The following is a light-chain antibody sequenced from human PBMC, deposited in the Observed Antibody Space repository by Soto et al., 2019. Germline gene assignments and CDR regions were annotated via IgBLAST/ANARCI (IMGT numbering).Light chain of an antibody. J-gene: IGKJ2*01. CDR1: QSVSSH. V-gene: IGKV3-11*01. CDR3: QQRGNWPLYT. CDR2: ETS. Sequence: EIVLTQSPATLSLSPGERATLSCRASQSVSSHLAWYQQKPGQAPRLLIFETSNRATGIPARFSGSGSGTDFTLSISSLEPEDFAVYYCQQRGNWPLYTFGQGTKLEIK.